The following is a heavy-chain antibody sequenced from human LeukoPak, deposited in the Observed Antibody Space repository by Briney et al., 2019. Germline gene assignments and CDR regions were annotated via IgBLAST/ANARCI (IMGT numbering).Heavy chain of an antibody. CDR2: IYYSGST. D-gene: IGHD3-9*01. CDR3: ARVGGEVLRCFDWQTYYFDY. J-gene: IGHJ4*02. V-gene: IGHV4-59*01. CDR1: GGSISSYY. Sequence: SETLSLTCTVSGGSISSYYCSWIRQPPGKGLEWIGYIYYSGSTNYNPSLKSRVTISVDTSKNQFSLKLSSVTAADTAVYYCARVGGEVLRCFDWQTYYFDYWGQGTLVTVSS.